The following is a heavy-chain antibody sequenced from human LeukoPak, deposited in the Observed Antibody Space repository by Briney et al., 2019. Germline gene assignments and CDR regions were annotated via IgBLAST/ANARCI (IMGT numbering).Heavy chain of an antibody. J-gene: IGHJ4*02. CDR2: ISSSSSTI. V-gene: IGHV3-48*02. Sequence: PGGSLRLSCAASGFTLSSYNMNWVRQAPGKGPEWVSYISSSSSTIYYADSVKGRFTISRDNAKNSLYLQMNSLRDEDTAVYYCARAGNYYDSSGYRVLLSNDYWGQGTLVTVSS. CDR1: GFTLSSYN. CDR3: ARAGNYYDSSGYRVLLSNDY. D-gene: IGHD3-22*01.